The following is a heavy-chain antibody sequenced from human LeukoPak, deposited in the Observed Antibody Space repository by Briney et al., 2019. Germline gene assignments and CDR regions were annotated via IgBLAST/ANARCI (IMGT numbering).Heavy chain of an antibody. Sequence: GGSLRLSCAASGFTFSTYAMSWVRQATGKGLEWVSSISGSGGSTYYADSVKGRFTISRDNSKNTLYLQMNSLRVEDTAVYYCANGGLWLPTRTDWGQGTLVTVSS. CDR1: GFTFSTYA. J-gene: IGHJ4*02. V-gene: IGHV3-23*01. CDR3: ANGGLWLPTRTD. D-gene: IGHD5-18*01. CDR2: ISGSGGST.